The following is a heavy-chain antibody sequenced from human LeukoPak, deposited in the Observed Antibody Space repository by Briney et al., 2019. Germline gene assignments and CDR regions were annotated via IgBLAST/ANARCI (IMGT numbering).Heavy chain of an antibody. CDR1: GYTFTGYY. J-gene: IGHJ4*02. Sequence: EASVKVSCKASGYTFTGYYMHWVGQAPGQGLEWMGWINPNSGGTNYAQKFQGWVTMTRDTSISTAYMELSRLRSDDTAVYYCARGSSSSWYWDLDYWGQGTLVTVSS. CDR3: ARGSSSSWYWDLDY. D-gene: IGHD6-13*01. V-gene: IGHV1-2*04. CDR2: INPNSGGT.